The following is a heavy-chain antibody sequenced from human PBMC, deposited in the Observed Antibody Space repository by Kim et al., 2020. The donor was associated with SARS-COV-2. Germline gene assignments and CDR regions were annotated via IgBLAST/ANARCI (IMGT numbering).Heavy chain of an antibody. V-gene: IGHV4-30-2*03. J-gene: IGHJ5*02. Sequence: PPVKSLVTISVDTSKNQFSLKLSSVTAADTAVYYWARRAYSSGWHRRFDPWGQGTLVTVSS. D-gene: IGHD6-19*01. CDR3: ARRAYSSGWHRRFDP.